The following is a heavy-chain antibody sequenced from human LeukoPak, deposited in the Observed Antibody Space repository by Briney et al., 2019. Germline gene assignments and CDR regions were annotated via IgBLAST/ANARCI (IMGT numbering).Heavy chain of an antibody. V-gene: IGHV4-39*01. J-gene: IGHJ4*02. CDR2: IYYSGNT. D-gene: IGHD1-26*01. CDR3: ARHLGYSPLDY. CDR1: GASISSRGYF. Sequence: SETLSLTCAVSGASISSRGYFWGWIRLPPGKGLEWIGSIYYSGNTYYNPSLKSRVTISIDTPKNQFSLNLSSVTAADTAVYYCARHLGYSPLDYWGQGTLVTVSS.